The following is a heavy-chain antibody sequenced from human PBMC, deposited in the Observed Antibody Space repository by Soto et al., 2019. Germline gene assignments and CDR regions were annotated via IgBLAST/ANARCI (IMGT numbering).Heavy chain of an antibody. V-gene: IGHV3-30-3*01. CDR1: GFTFSSYA. CDR3: ARDRVIVVVPAAQSLQLRSGYYGMDV. D-gene: IGHD2-2*01. J-gene: IGHJ6*02. CDR2: ISYDGSNK. Sequence: VGSLRLSCAASGFTFSSYAMHWVRQAPGKGLEWVAVISYDGSNKYYADSVKGRFTISRDNSKNTLYLQMNSLRAEDTAVYYCARDRVIVVVPAAQSLQLRSGYYGMDVWGQGTTVTVSS.